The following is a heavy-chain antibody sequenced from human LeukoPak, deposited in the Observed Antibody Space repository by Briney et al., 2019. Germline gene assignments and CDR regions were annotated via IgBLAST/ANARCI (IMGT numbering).Heavy chain of an antibody. Sequence: GGSLRLSCAASGFTFSSYSMKWVRQAPGKGLEWVANIKQDGSEKYYVDSVKGRFTISRDNAKNSLYLQMNSLRAEDTAVYYCATGRGDYFRGEYYFDYWGQGTLVTVSS. V-gene: IGHV3-7*03. CDR3: ATGRGDYFRGEYYFDY. CDR2: IKQDGSEK. D-gene: IGHD4-17*01. J-gene: IGHJ4*02. CDR1: GFTFSSYS.